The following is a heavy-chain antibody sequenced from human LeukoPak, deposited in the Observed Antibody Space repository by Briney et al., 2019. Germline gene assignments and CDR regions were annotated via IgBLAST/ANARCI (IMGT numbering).Heavy chain of an antibody. CDR3: AKGLGSSVWGNYRFLDY. CDR1: GFTFSSYA. CDR2: ISGNDDST. J-gene: IGHJ4*02. V-gene: IGHV3-23*01. D-gene: IGHD3-16*02. Sequence: GGSLRLSCAASGFTFSSYAMSWVRQVPGKGLEGVSGISGNDDSTNYADSVKGRCTIPRDNSKNTLYLQMNSLRAEDTAVYYCAKGLGSSVWGNYRFLDYWGQGTLVTVSS.